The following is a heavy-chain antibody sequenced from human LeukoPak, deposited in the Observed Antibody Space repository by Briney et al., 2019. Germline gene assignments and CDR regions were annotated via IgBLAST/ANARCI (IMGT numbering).Heavy chain of an antibody. CDR1: GFTFSDYY. CDR2: IKQDGGET. J-gene: IGHJ4*02. D-gene: IGHD1-26*01. V-gene: IGHV3-7*03. Sequence: PGRSLRLSCAASGFTFSDYYMSWIRQAPGKELEWVANIKQDGGETYYADSVKGRFTISRDNAKNSVFLQMNSLRADDTAVYYCARGRGSGNYRVAYFDYWGQGTLVTVSS. CDR3: ARGRGSGNYRVAYFDY.